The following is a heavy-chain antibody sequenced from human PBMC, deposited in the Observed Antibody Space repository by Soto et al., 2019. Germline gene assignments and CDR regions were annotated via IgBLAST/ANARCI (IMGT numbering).Heavy chain of an antibody. CDR2: ISAGGGGT. CDR3: ARERYSYGFDY. D-gene: IGHD5-18*01. CDR1: GFTFSSYA. Sequence: PGGSLRLSCAASGFTFSSYAMNWVRQSPGKGLEWVSGISAGGGGTYYADSVRGRFTISRDDSKNTLYLQMNSLRAEDTAVYYCARERYSYGFDYWGQGTVVTVSS. V-gene: IGHV3-23*01. J-gene: IGHJ4*02.